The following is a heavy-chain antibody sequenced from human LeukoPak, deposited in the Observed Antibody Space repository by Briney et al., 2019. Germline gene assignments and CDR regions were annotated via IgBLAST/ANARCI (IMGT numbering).Heavy chain of an antibody. Sequence: PGGSLRLSCAASGFTFSSYWMSWVRQAPGKGLEWVANIKQDGSEKYYVDSVKGRFTISRDNAKNSLYLQMNSLRAEHTAVYYCARDRIQLWYDAFDIWGQGTMVTVSS. V-gene: IGHV3-7*05. D-gene: IGHD5-18*01. CDR3: ARDRIQLWYDAFDI. CDR2: IKQDGSEK. J-gene: IGHJ3*02. CDR1: GFTFSSYW.